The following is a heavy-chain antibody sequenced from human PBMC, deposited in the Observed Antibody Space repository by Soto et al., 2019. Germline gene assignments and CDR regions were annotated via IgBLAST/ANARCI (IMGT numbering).Heavy chain of an antibody. Sequence: SETLSLTCAVYGGSFSGYYWSWIRQPPGKGLEWIGEINHSGSTNYNPSLKSRVTISVDTSKNQFSLKLSSVTAADTAVYYCARGRLDSLQFNYGMDVGGQGTTVTVSS. J-gene: IGHJ6*02. CDR3: ARGRLDSLQFNYGMDV. V-gene: IGHV4-34*01. CDR2: INHSGST. D-gene: IGHD4-4*01. CDR1: GGSFSGYY.